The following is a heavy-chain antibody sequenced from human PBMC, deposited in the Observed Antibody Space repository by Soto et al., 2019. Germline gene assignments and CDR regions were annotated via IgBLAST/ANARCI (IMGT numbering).Heavy chain of an antibody. Sequence: WGALIVSCASSDFPFTNYWMNWLRQTPGKGLMWVSRISPDGSDVGYADSVEGRFTVSRDNAKNTLYLQMHSLRAEDTAMYYCACWGHIVPAAPSDFDRWGQATLVTVSS. J-gene: IGHJ4*02. V-gene: IGHV3-74*01. D-gene: IGHD2-21*01. CDR3: ACWGHIVPAAPSDFDR. CDR1: DFPFTNYW. CDR2: ISPDGSDV.